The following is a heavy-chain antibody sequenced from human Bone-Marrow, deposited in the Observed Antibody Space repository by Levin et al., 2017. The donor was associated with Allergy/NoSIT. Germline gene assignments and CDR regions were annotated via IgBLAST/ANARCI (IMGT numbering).Heavy chain of an antibody. CDR2: ISSSSSYI. V-gene: IGHV3-21*01. CDR1: GFTFSSYS. Sequence: GGSLRLSCAASGFTFSSYSMNWVRQAPGKGLEWVSSISSSSSYIYYADSVKGRFTISRDNAKNSLYLQMNSLRAEDTAVYYCARGPSGYSSGWSDYWGQGTLVTVSS. CDR3: ARGPSGYSSGWSDY. J-gene: IGHJ4*02. D-gene: IGHD6-19*01.